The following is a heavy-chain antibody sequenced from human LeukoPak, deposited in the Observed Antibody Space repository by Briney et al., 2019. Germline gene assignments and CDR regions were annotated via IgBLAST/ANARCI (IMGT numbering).Heavy chain of an antibody. CDR2: INHSGST. D-gene: IGHD1-1*01. Sequence: SETLSLTCAVYGGSFSGYYWSWIRQPPGKGLEWIGEINHSGSTNYNPSLKSRVTISVDTSKNQFSLKLSSVTAADTAVYYCARGRQLGYFDYWGQGTLVTVSS. V-gene: IGHV4-34*01. J-gene: IGHJ4*02. CDR3: ARGRQLGYFDY. CDR1: GGSFSGYY.